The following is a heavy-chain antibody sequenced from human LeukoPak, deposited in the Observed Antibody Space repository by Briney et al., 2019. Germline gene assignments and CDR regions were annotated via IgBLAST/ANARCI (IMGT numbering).Heavy chain of an antibody. CDR2: ISHDGSNN. CDR1: GFTFSNYG. CDR3: AKVRVGTAHFDY. Sequence: GGSLRLSCAASGFTFSNYGMHWVRQAPGKGLEWVVVISHDGSNNNYADSVKGRFTISRDNSKNTLYLQMNSLRPEDMAVYYCAKVRVGTAHFDYWGQGTLVTVSS. D-gene: IGHD2-15*01. V-gene: IGHV3-30*18. J-gene: IGHJ4*02.